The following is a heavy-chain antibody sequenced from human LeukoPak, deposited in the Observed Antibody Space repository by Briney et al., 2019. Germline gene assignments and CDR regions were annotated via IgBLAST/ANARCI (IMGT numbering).Heavy chain of an antibody. CDR1: GGSISNYH. V-gene: IGHV4-4*07. Sequence: SETLSLTCTVSGGSISNYHWSWIRQPAGKGLEWIGQIHTSGSTNYNPPLKSRVTMSIDTTEDQVSLTIRSVTAADTAFYYCARRDISSGWSFDYWGKGTLVTVSS. CDR2: IHTSGST. CDR3: ARRDISSGWSFDY. D-gene: IGHD6-19*01. J-gene: IGHJ4*02.